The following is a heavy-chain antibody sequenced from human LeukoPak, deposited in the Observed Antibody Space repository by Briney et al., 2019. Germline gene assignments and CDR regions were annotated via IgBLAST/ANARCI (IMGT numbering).Heavy chain of an antibody. CDR2: ISGSGGST. V-gene: IGHV3-23*01. CDR1: GFTFSTYA. Sequence: PGGSLRLSCAASGFTFSTYAMSWVRQAPGKGLEWVSIISGSGGSTYYADSVKGRFTISRDNSKNTLYLQMNSLRAEDTAVYYCAKDFERPAAFDIWGQGTMVTVSS. J-gene: IGHJ3*02. CDR3: AKDFERPAAFDI. D-gene: IGHD1-1*01.